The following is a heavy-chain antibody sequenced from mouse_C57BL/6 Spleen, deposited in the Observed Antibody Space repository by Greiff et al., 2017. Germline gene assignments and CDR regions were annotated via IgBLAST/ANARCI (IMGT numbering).Heavy chain of an antibody. J-gene: IGHJ4*01. D-gene: IGHD1-1*01. Sequence: QVQLQQPGTELVKPGASVKLSCKASGYTFTSYWMHWVKQRPGQGLEWIGNINPSNGGTNYNEKFKNKATLTVDKSSSTAYMQLSSLTSEDSAVYYCARTYYYGSSYGYAMDYWGQGTSVTVSS. V-gene: IGHV1-53*01. CDR3: ARTYYYGSSYGYAMDY. CDR1: GYTFTSYW. CDR2: INPSNGGT.